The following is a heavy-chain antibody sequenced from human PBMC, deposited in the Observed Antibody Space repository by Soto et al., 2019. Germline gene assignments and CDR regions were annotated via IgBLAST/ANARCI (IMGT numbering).Heavy chain of an antibody. CDR2: IYYSGST. J-gene: IGHJ4*02. D-gene: IGHD2-2*02. CDR3: ARVREDIVVVPAAILVFDY. Sequence: SETLSLTCTVSGCSISSGGYYWSWIRQHPGKGLEWIGYIYYSGSTYYNPSLKSRVTISVDTSKNQFSLKLSSVTAADTAVYYCARVREDIVVVPAAILVFDYWGQGTLVTVSS. CDR1: GCSISSGGYY. V-gene: IGHV4-31*03.